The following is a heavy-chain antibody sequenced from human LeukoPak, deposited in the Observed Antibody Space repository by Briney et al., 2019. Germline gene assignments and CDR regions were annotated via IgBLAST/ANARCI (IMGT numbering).Heavy chain of an antibody. J-gene: IGHJ6*02. CDR3: ASSTVYYYYGMDV. Sequence: SGTLSLTCAVSGGSISSSNWWSWVRQPPGKGLEWIGEIYHSGSPNYNPSLKSRVTISVDKSKNQFSLKLSSVIAADTAVYYCASSTVYYYYGMDVWGQGTTVTVSS. CDR2: IYHSGSP. CDR1: GGSISSSNW. V-gene: IGHV4-4*02. D-gene: IGHD4-17*01.